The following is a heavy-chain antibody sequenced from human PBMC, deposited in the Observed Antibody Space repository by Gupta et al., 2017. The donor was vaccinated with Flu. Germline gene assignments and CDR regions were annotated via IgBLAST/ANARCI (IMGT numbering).Heavy chain of an antibody. V-gene: IGHV4-4*07. CDR3: ARTYDSSGYYFYFDY. J-gene: IGHJ4*02. CDR1: GGSISSYY. Sequence: ESGPGLVKPSETLSLTCIVSGGSISSYYWRWIRQPAGKGLEWIGRIYTSGSTNYNPSLKSRVTMSVDMSKNQFSLKLSSVTAADTAVYYCARTYDSSGYYFYFDYWGQGTLVTVSS. CDR2: IYTSGST. D-gene: IGHD3-22*01.